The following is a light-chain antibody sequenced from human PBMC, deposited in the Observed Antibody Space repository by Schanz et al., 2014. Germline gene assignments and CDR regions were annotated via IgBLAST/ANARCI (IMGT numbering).Light chain of an antibody. Sequence: EVVMTQSPATLSVSPGERATLSCRASQSVTTNLAWYQQKPGQAPRLLIYGASTRATGFPARFSGSMSGTEFTLTIDSLQSEDFAVYYCQQFNKWPPTFGPGTKVEIK. V-gene: IGKV3-15*01. J-gene: IGKJ1*01. CDR1: QSVTTN. CDR3: QQFNKWPPT. CDR2: GAS.